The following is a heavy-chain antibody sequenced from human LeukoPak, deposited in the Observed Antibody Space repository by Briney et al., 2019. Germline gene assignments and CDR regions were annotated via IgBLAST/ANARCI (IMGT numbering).Heavy chain of an antibody. D-gene: IGHD2-2*01. V-gene: IGHV3-7*01. J-gene: IGHJ6*03. Sequence: GGSLRLSCAASGFTVSNNYMNWVRQAPGKGLEWVANIKQDGSEKYYVDSVKGRFTISRDNAKNSLYLQMNSLRAEDTAVYYCAREVVVPAAFYYYYYMDVWGKGTTVTISS. CDR1: GFTVSNNY. CDR2: IKQDGSEK. CDR3: AREVVVPAAFYYYYYMDV.